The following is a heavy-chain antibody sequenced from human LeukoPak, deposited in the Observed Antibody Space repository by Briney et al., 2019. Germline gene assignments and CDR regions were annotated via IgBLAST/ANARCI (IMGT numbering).Heavy chain of an antibody. CDR3: AREGSSSWERYFDY. D-gene: IGHD6-13*01. CDR1: GGSFSGYY. V-gene: IGHV4-34*01. CDR2: INHSGST. J-gene: IGHJ4*02. Sequence: SETLSLTCAVYGGSFSGYYWSWIRQPPGKGLEWIGEINHSGSTNYNPPLKSRVTISVDTSKNQFSLKLSSVTAADTAVYYCAREGSSSWERYFDYWGQGTLVTVSS.